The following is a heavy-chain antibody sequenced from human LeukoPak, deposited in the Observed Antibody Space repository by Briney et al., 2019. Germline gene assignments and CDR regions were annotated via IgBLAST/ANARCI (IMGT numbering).Heavy chain of an antibody. CDR1: GGSISSSSYY. CDR2: IYYSGST. D-gene: IGHD3-9*01. Sequence: PSETLSLTCTVSGGSISSSSYYWGWIRQPPGKGLEWIGSIYYSGSTYYNPSLKSRVTISVDTSKNQFSLKLSSVTAADTAVYYCARVEEGRYFDWFAHFDYWGQGTLVTVSS. V-gene: IGHV4-39*07. CDR3: ARVEEGRYFDWFAHFDY. J-gene: IGHJ4*02.